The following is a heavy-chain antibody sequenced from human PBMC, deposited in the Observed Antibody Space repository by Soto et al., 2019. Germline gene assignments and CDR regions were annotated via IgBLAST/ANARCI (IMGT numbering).Heavy chain of an antibody. CDR1: GYSISSGYY. CDR3: ARDANYYGSGTSLDY. V-gene: IGHV4-38-2*02. J-gene: IGHJ4*02. D-gene: IGHD3-10*01. Sequence: SETLSLTCAVSGYSISSGYYWGWIRQSPGKGLEWIGSIFRTESTYYNPSLKSRVTISVDTSKNHLSLKLSSVTAADTAVYYCARDANYYGSGTSLDYWGQGTLVTVSS. CDR2: IFRTEST.